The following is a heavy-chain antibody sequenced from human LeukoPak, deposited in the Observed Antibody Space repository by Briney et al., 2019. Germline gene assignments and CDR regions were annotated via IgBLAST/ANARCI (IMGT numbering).Heavy chain of an antibody. V-gene: IGHV4-59*06. D-gene: IGHD3-22*01. CDR1: GGSISTYY. CDR3: ASLKGLFDYFDY. Sequence: PSETLSLTCTVSGGSISTYYWNWIRQHPGKGLEWIGYIYYSGSTYYNPSLKSRVTISVDTSKNQFSLKLSSVTAADTAVYYCASLKGLFDYFDYWGQGILVTVYS. J-gene: IGHJ4*02. CDR2: IYYSGST.